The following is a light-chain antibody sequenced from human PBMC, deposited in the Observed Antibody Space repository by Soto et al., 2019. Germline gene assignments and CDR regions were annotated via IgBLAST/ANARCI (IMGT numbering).Light chain of an antibody. V-gene: IGKV1-5*03. Sequence: IQMTQSPSTLSASIGDRVTITCRASQSISDWLAWHQQKPGKAPKLLIYKASTLKSGVPSRFSGSGSGTEFTLTISSLQPDDFATYYCQQYNSYSWTFGQGTKVDIK. J-gene: IGKJ1*01. CDR2: KAS. CDR1: QSISDW. CDR3: QQYNSYSWT.